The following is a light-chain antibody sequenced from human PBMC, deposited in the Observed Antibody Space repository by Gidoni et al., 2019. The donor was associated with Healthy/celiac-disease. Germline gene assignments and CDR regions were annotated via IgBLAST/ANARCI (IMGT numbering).Light chain of an antibody. Sequence: EIVLTQPPATLSLSPGESATLSCRASQSVSSYLAWYQPKPGQAPRLLIYDASNRATGIPARFSGSGSGTDFTLTISSLEPEDFAVYYCQQRSNWPPYTFGQGTKLEIK. J-gene: IGKJ2*01. CDR1: QSVSSY. CDR2: DAS. CDR3: QQRSNWPPYT. V-gene: IGKV3-11*01.